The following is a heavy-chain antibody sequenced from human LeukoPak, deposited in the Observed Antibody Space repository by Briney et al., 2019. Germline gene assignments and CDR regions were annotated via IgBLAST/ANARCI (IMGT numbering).Heavy chain of an antibody. CDR1: GFTFSSYW. D-gene: IGHD5-24*01. CDR3: ARLRRDGYPRRYYFDY. V-gene: IGHV3-7*01. CDR2: IKQDGSEK. J-gene: IGHJ4*02. Sequence: GGSLRLSCAASGFTFSSYWMSWVRQAPGKGLEWVANIKQDGSEKYYVDSVKGRFTISRDNAKNSLYLQMNSLRAEDTAVYYCARLRRDGYPRRYYFDYWAREPWSPSPQ.